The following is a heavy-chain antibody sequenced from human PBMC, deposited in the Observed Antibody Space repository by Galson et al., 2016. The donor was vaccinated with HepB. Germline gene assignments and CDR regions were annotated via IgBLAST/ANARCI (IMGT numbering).Heavy chain of an antibody. V-gene: IGHV3-53*01. CDR2: IYSGGTA. CDR1: GFTVSDYY. J-gene: IGHJ4*02. Sequence: SLRLSCAVSGFTVSDYYMSWVRQAPGKGLEWVSIIYSGGTAYYADSVKGRFTMSRDNSKNTLYLQMNSLRTEDTAVYYCARSNSGWFSPLDYWGQGTLVTVSS. CDR3: ARSNSGWFSPLDY. D-gene: IGHD6-19*01.